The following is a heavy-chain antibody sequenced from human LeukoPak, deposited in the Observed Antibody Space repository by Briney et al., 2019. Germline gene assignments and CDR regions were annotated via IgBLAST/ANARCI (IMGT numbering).Heavy chain of an antibody. J-gene: IGHJ6*03. CDR1: GFTFSSNW. V-gene: IGHV3-7*01. D-gene: IGHD6-6*01. Sequence: GGSLRLSCAASGFTFSSNWMSWVRQAPGKGLEWVANIKQDGSEKCYVDSVKGRFTISRDNAKNSLYLQMNSLRAEDTAVYYCARGPTSGGGAARHLPYYYYMDVWGKGTTVTVSS. CDR2: IKQDGSEK. CDR3: ARGPTSGGGAARHLPYYYYMDV.